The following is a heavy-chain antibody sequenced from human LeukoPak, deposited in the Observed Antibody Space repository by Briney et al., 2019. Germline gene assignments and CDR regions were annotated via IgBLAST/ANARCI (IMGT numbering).Heavy chain of an antibody. CDR2: INPYTGGT. D-gene: IGHD2-15*01. CDR1: GYTFTGYY. J-gene: IGHJ4*02. Sequence: ASVKVSCKASGYTFTGYYMHWIRQAPGQGLEWMGWINPYTGGTNYAQKFQGRVTMTRDTSISTAYMELSRVTSDDTAVYYCARPYCTGNSCHDFFDYWGQGTLVTVSS. CDR3: ARPYCTGNSCHDFFDY. V-gene: IGHV1-2*02.